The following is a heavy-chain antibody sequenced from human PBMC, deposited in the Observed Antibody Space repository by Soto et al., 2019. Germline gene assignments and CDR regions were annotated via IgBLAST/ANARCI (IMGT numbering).Heavy chain of an antibody. Sequence: GGSLRLSCAASGFTFSHYAMHWVRQAPGKGLEWMAIISYDGSIKYYADSVKGRFTISRDNSKNTLYLQMNSLRPEDAAVYFCAREDFGNYYFDYWGQGTLVTVSS. CDR3: AREDFGNYYFDY. V-gene: IGHV3-30-3*01. CDR2: ISYDGSIK. J-gene: IGHJ4*02. CDR1: GFTFSHYA. D-gene: IGHD1-7*01.